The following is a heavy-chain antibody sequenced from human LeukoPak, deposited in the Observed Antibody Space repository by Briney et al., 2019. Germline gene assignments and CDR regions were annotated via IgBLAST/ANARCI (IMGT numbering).Heavy chain of an antibody. CDR3: ARSSGYPYCDY. Sequence: GGSLRLSCAASGFTFSSYSMNWVRQAPGKGLEWVSYMSSSSDIIYYADSVKGRFTISRDNANNSLYLQMNSRRAEDTAVYYCARSSGYPYCDYWGQGTLVTVSS. D-gene: IGHD6-19*01. J-gene: IGHJ4*02. V-gene: IGHV3-48*01. CDR1: GFTFSSYS. CDR2: MSSSSDII.